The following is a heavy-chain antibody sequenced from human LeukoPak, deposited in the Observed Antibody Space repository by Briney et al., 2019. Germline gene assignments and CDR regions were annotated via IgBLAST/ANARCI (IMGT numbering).Heavy chain of an antibody. CDR1: VSGFTFSSHS. V-gene: IGHV3-23*01. D-gene: IGHD3-22*01. Sequence: PGGSLRLSCAVSVSGFTFSSHSMIWVRQAPGKGLEWVSAISGTGVRTYYADSVKGRFSISRDNYKNTLYLQMNSLRVEDTAVYYCAKGARPDYYETSGHFDHWGQGTLVTVSS. CDR3: AKGARPDYYETSGHFDH. CDR2: ISGTGVRT. J-gene: IGHJ4*02.